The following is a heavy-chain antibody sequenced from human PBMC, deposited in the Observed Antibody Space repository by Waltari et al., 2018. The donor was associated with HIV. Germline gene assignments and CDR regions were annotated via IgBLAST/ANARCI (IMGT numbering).Heavy chain of an antibody. D-gene: IGHD2-8*01. CDR1: GYTLTSHD. Sequence: LVQPGAAVKKLGDAAKASCPALGYTLTSHDSNLVRQAAGQGLGWVGWMNPNSGNAGYAQKFQGRVTMTRNSSTSTAYMELSGLTSEDTAVYYCASRTKGYCPSGLCLNIDVWGQGTTVTVSS. CDR3: ASRTKGYCPSGLCLNIDV. CDR2: MNPNSGNA. V-gene: IGHV1-8*02. J-gene: IGHJ6*02.